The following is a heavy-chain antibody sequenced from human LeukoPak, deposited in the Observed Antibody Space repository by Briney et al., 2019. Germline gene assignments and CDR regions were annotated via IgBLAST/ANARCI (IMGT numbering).Heavy chain of an antibody. CDR1: GYTFTSCD. J-gene: IGHJ4*02. Sequence: ASVKLSCKASGYTFTSCDINWVRQSTGQGLEWMGWMNPNSGNTGYGQSFQGRITMTRDISIGTDYMELSNLTSEDTAIYYCTRGSSGRRDNWGQGTLVTVPA. CDR3: TRGSSGRRDN. CDR2: MNPNSGNT. V-gene: IGHV1-8*01. D-gene: IGHD6-19*01.